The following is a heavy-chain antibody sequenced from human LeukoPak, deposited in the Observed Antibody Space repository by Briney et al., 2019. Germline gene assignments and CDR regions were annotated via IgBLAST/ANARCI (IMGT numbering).Heavy chain of an antibody. V-gene: IGHV1-18*01. CDR3: ARVQLLLLWFGELLSNPAPDYYFDY. D-gene: IGHD3-10*01. CDR1: GYTFTSYG. Sequence: ASVKVSCKASGYTFTSYGISWVRQAPGQGLEWMGWISAYNGNTNYAQKLQGRVTMTTDTSRSTAYMELRSLRSDDTAVYYCARVQLLLLWFGELLSNPAPDYYFDYWGQGTLVTVSS. J-gene: IGHJ4*02. CDR2: ISAYNGNT.